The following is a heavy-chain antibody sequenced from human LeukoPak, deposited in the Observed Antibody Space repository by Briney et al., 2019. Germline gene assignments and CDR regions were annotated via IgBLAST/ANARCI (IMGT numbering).Heavy chain of an antibody. CDR2: IYYSGST. CDR3: ARLRRPSAFDI. Sequence: PSETLSLTCTVSGGSISSYYWSWIRQPPGKGLEWIGYIYYSGSTNYNPSLKSRVTISVDTSKNQFSLKLSSVTAADTAVYYCARLRRPSAFDIWGQGTMVTVSS. V-gene: IGHV4-59*12. J-gene: IGHJ3*02. CDR1: GGSISSYY. D-gene: IGHD3-10*01.